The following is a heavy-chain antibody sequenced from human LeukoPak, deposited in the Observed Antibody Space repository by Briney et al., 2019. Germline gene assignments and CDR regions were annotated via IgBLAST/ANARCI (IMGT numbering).Heavy chain of an antibody. Sequence: GGSLRLSCAASGFTFSSYAMHWVRQAPGKGLEWVVVISYDGSNKYYADSVKGRFTISRDNSKNTLYLQMNSLRAEDTAVYYCAGEKSNYWYFDLWGRGTLVTVSS. D-gene: IGHD4-11*01. CDR3: AGEKSNYWYFDL. CDR1: GFTFSSYA. J-gene: IGHJ2*01. CDR2: ISYDGSNK. V-gene: IGHV3-30*04.